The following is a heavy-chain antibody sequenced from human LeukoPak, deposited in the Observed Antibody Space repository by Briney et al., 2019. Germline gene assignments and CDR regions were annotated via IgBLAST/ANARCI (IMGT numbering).Heavy chain of an antibody. CDR1: CCSISSGGYS. D-gene: IGHD3-9*01. V-gene: IGHV4-30-2*01. CDR2: IYHSGST. Sequence: SQTLSLTCAVSCCSISSGGYSWSWIRQPPGKGLEWIGYIYHSGSTYYNPSLKSRVTISVDRSKNQFSLKLSSVTAADTAVYYCARAVNSRYFDWIRGFDYWGQGTLVTVSS. J-gene: IGHJ4*02. CDR3: ARAVNSRYFDWIRGFDY.